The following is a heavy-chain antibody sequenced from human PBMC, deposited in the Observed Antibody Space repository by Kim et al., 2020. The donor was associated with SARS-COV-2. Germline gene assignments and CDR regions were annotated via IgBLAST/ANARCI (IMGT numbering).Heavy chain of an antibody. CDR3: AREALVVAYFDY. V-gene: IGHV3-33*01. D-gene: IGHD3-22*01. Sequence: YYADSVKGRFTISRDNSKNTLYLQMNSLRAEDTAVYYCAREALVVAYFDYWGQGTLVTVSS. J-gene: IGHJ4*02.